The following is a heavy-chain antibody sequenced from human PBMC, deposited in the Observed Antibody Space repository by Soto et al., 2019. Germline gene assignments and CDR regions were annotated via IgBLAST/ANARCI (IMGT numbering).Heavy chain of an antibody. V-gene: IGHV1-18*04. CDR3: ARDQGPRFLEWFAWPYYYYYGMDV. CDR1: GYTFTSSG. J-gene: IGHJ6*02. D-gene: IGHD3-3*01. Sequence: PEKISCKASGYTFTSSGITSLRPAPGQGLEWMGWISAYNGNTNYAQKLQGRVTMTTDTSTSTAYMELRSLRSDDTAGYYCARDQGPRFLEWFAWPYYYYYGMDVWGQGTTVTVS. CDR2: ISAYNGNT.